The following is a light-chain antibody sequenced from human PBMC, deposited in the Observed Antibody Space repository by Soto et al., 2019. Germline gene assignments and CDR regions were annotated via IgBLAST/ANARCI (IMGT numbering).Light chain of an antibody. J-gene: IGLJ1*01. CDR3: SSYAGSNNFV. V-gene: IGLV2-8*01. CDR1: SSDVGGYNY. Sequence: QSVLTQPPSASGSPGQSVTISCTGTSSDVGGYNYVSWYQQHPGKAPKLMIYEVNKRPSGVPDRFSGSKSGNTASLTVSGLQAEDEAGYYCSSYAGSNNFVFGTGTKVTVL. CDR2: EVN.